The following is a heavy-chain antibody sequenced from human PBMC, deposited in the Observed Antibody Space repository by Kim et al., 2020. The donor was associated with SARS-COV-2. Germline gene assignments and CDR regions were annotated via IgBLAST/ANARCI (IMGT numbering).Heavy chain of an antibody. J-gene: IGHJ4*02. CDR2: INHSGST. V-gene: IGHV4-34*01. D-gene: IGHD6-13*01. CDR1: GGSFSGYY. CDR3: ARVLYSSSWYAFDY. Sequence: SETLSLTCAVYGGSFSGYYWSWIRQPPGKGLEWIGEINHSGSTNYNPSLKSRVTISVDTSKNQFSLKLSSVTAADTAVYYCARVLYSSSWYAFDYWGQGT.